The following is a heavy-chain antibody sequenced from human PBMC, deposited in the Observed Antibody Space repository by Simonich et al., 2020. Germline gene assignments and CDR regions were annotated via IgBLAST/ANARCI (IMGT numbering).Heavy chain of an antibody. CDR2: IIPILGTA. D-gene: IGHD3-3*01. J-gene: IGHJ5*02. CDR3: ALRGGDFNFWSGYRFDP. Sequence: QVQLVQSGAEVKKPGSSVKVSCKASGGTFSSYAISWVRQAPGQGLEWMGGIIPILGTANYAQNVQGRVTITADESTSTAYMELSSLRSEDTAVYYCALRGGDFNFWSGYRFDPWGQGTLVTVSS. V-gene: IGHV1-69*13. CDR1: GGTFSSYA.